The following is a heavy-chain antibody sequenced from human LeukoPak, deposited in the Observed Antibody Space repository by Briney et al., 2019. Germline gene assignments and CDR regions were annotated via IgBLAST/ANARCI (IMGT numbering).Heavy chain of an antibody. CDR1: GGSISSSNW. J-gene: IGHJ6*03. CDR3: ARVRVLFNYYMDV. Sequence: PSETLSLTCAVSGGSISSSNWWSWVRQPPGKGLEWIGEIYHSGSTNYNPSLKSRVTISVDKSKNQFSLKLSSVTAADTAVYYCARVRVLFNYYMDVWGKGTTVTVSS. V-gene: IGHV4-4*02. D-gene: IGHD3-3*01. CDR2: IYHSGST.